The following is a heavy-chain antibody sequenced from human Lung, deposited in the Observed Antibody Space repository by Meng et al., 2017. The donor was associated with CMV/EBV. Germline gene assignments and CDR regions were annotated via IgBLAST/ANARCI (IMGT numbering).Heavy chain of an antibody. CDR1: GFTFSSYW. J-gene: IGHJ1*01. V-gene: IGHV3-7*01. D-gene: IGHD6-13*01. CDR3: AGTAAAGISWSEYFQH. Sequence: GGSXRLXCAASGFTFSSYWMSWVRQAPGKGLEWVANIKQDGSEKYYVDSVKGRFTISRDNAKNSLYLQMNNLRAEDTAVYYCAGTAAAGISWSEYFQHWGQGPLVTVSS. CDR2: IKQDGSEK.